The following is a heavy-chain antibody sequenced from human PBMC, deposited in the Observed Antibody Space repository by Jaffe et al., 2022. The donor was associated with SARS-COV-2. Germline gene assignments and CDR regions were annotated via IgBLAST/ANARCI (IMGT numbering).Heavy chain of an antibody. V-gene: IGHV3-33*01. D-gene: IGHD4-17*01. CDR2: IWYDGSNK. CDR3: AREGSRSPVDYGGNSHWYFDL. Sequence: QVQLVESGGGVVQPGRSLRLSCAASGFTFSSYGMHWVRQAPGKGLEWVAVIWYDGSNKYYADSVKGRFTISRDNSKNTLYLQMNSLRAEDTAVYYCAREGSRSPVDYGGNSHWYFDLWGRGTLVTVSS. CDR1: GFTFSSYG. J-gene: IGHJ2*01.